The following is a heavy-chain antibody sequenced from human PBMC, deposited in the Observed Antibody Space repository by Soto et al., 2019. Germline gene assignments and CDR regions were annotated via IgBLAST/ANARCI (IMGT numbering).Heavy chain of an antibody. CDR3: ARSLGWYAVDY. V-gene: IGHV4-4*02. Sequence: QVLLQESGPGLVQPSGTLSLSCVVSGVSIGSNYYWGWVRQPPGKGLEWLGDMSHIGSVNYNPSLKSRVTISMEKSQNQFSLKLDSMTAADTAVYYCARSLGWYAVDYWGQGTIVIVSS. CDR2: MSHIGSV. D-gene: IGHD6-19*01. CDR1: GVSIGSNYY. J-gene: IGHJ4*02.